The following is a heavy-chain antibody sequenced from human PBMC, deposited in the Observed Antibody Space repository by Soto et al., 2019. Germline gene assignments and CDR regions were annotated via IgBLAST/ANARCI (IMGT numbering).Heavy chain of an antibody. CDR1: GFTFSSYA. Sequence: GGSLRLSCAASGFTFSSYAMSWVRQAPGKGLEWVSAISGSGGSTYYADSVKGRFTISRDNSKNTLYLQMNSLRAEDTAVYYCAKDGTYYYDSSGYYDPRYFDYWGQGTLVTVSS. V-gene: IGHV3-23*01. CDR2: ISGSGGST. CDR3: AKDGTYYYDSSGYYDPRYFDY. J-gene: IGHJ4*02. D-gene: IGHD3-22*01.